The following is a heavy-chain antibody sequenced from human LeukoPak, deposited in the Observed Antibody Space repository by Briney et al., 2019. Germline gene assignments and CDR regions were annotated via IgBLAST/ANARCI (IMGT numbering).Heavy chain of an antibody. Sequence: GGSLRLSCAASGFTVSSNNMSWVRQAPGKGLEWVSAISGSGGSTYYADSVKGRFTISRDNSKNTLYLQMNSLRAEDTAVYYTHYSSSWYGALWGQGTLVTVSS. D-gene: IGHD6-13*01. CDR1: GFTVSSNN. V-gene: IGHV3-23*01. CDR3: HYSSSWYGAL. CDR2: ISGSGGST. J-gene: IGHJ4*02.